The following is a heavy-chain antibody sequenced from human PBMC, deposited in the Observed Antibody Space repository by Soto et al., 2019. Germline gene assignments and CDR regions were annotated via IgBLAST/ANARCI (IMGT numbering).Heavy chain of an antibody. CDR3: ASTPCIAVAVFICGFDP. Sequence: GGSLRLSCAASGFTFSSYWMSWVRQAPGKGLEWVANIKQDGSEKYYVDSGKGRFTISRDNAKNSLYLQMNSLRAEDTGVYYCASTPCIAVAVFICGFDPWGQGTLVTVSS. CDR1: GFTFSSYW. CDR2: IKQDGSEK. V-gene: IGHV3-7*05. J-gene: IGHJ5*02. D-gene: IGHD6-19*01.